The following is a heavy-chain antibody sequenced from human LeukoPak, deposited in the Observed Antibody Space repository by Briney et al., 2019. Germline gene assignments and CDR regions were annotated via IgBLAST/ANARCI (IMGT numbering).Heavy chain of an antibody. J-gene: IGHJ4*02. V-gene: IGHV3-48*03. CDR2: ISRSGSVI. CDR1: GFTFSSYE. Sequence: GGSLRLSCAASGFTFSSYEMNWVRQAPGKGLEWVSYISRSGSVIYYADSVKGRFTLSRDNAKNSLYLQMNSLRAEDTAVYYCARGSHYYDSSDYYGLFDYWGQGTLVTVSS. CDR3: ARGSHYYDSSDYYGLFDY. D-gene: IGHD3-22*01.